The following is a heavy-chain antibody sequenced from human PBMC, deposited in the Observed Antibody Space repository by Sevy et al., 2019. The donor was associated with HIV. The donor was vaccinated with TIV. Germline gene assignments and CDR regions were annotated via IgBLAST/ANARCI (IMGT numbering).Heavy chain of an antibody. CDR2: IIPIFGTA. D-gene: IGHD5-18*01. Sequence: SVKVSCKASGGTFSSYAISWVRQAPGQGLEWMGGIIPIFGTANYAQKFQGRVTITADESTSTAYMELSSLRSEDTAVYYCARGRDTAMVMLYYYYGMDVWGQGTTVTVSS. CDR1: GGTFSSYA. J-gene: IGHJ6*02. V-gene: IGHV1-69*13. CDR3: ARGRDTAMVMLYYYYGMDV.